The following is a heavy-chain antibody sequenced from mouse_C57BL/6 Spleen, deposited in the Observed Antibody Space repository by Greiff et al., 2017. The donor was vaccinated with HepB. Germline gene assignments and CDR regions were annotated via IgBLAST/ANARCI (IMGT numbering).Heavy chain of an antibody. J-gene: IGHJ1*03. Sequence: DVMLVESGGGLVKPGGSLKLSCAASGFTFSDYGMHWVRQAPEKGLEWVAYISSGSSTIYYADTVKGRFTISRDNAKNTLFLQMTSLRSEDTAMYYCAREGYSGSSYYWYFDVWGTGTTVTVSS. CDR2: ISSGSSTI. D-gene: IGHD1-1*01. V-gene: IGHV5-17*01. CDR3: AREGYSGSSYYWYFDV. CDR1: GFTFSDYG.